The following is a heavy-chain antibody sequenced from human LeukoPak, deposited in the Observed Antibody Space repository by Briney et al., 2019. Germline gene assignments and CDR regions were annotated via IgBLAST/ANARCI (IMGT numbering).Heavy chain of an antibody. D-gene: IGHD3-22*01. Sequence: GGSLRLSCTASGFTFGDYAMSWVRQAPGKGLEWVGFIRSKAYGGTTEYAASVKGRFTISRDDSKSIAYLQMNSLKTEDTAVYYCTRWGGYYYDSSGYFDYWGQGTLVTVSS. CDR1: GFTFGDYA. V-gene: IGHV3-49*04. CDR3: TRWGGYYYDSSGYFDY. CDR2: IRSKAYGGTT. J-gene: IGHJ4*02.